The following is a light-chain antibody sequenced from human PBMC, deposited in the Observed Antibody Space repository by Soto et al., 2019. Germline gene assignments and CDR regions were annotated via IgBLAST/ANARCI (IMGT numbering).Light chain of an antibody. Sequence: EIVMTQSPATLSVSPGEGATLSCRASQSVSSKLAWYQQKPGQAPRLLIYGASTRATGIPDRFSGSGSGTDFTLTISSLEPEDFAVYYCQHRSSWPGAFGPGTKVDIK. CDR1: QSVSSK. CDR2: GAS. V-gene: IGKV3-11*01. J-gene: IGKJ3*01. CDR3: QHRSSWPGA.